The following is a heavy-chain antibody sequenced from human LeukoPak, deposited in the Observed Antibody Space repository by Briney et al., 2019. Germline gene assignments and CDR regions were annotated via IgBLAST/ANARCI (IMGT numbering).Heavy chain of an antibody. Sequence: GGSLRLSCVASGFTFSTYAMGWARQAPGKGLEWVSGISDGVGSAYYADSVKGRFTISRDNSKNTLYLQMNSLRAEDTAVYYCAKEMGATNYFEYWGQGTLVTVSS. J-gene: IGHJ4*02. CDR1: GFTFSTYA. V-gene: IGHV3-23*01. D-gene: IGHD1-26*01. CDR2: ISDGVGSA. CDR3: AKEMGATNYFEY.